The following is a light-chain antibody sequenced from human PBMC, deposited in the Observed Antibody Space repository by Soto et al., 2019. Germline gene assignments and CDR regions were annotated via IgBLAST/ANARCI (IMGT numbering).Light chain of an antibody. CDR1: QSISNF. CDR3: QQSNCIPYT. Sequence: DIQMTQSPSSLSASVGDRVAITCRAGQSISNFLNWYQQKPGTAPKLLIYAASRLQSDVPSRFSGSGSGTAFTHTINSLQPEDVATYYCQQSNCIPYTFGQGTKLEI. V-gene: IGKV1-39*01. J-gene: IGKJ2*01. CDR2: AAS.